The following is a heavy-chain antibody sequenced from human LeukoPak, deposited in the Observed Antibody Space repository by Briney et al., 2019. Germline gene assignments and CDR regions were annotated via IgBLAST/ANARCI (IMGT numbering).Heavy chain of an antibody. J-gene: IGHJ4*02. CDR3: ASSLIIAVAGSFDY. CDR1: GFTFSSYS. V-gene: IGHV3-21*01. Sequence: PGGSLRLSCAASGFTFSSYSMNWVRQAPGKGLEWVSSISSSSSYIYYADSVKGRFTISRDNSKNTLYLQMNSLRAEDTAVYYCASSLIIAVAGSFDYWGQGTLVTVSS. D-gene: IGHD6-19*01. CDR2: ISSSSSYI.